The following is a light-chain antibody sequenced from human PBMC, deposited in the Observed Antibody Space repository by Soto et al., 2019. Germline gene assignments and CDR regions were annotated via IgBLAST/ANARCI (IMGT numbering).Light chain of an antibody. Sequence: EIVLTQSPGTLSLSPGERATLSCRASQSVSSSYLAWFQQKPGQAPRLLIYGASTRATGIPARFSGSGSGTDFTLTISSLQSEDFAVYYCQQYHNWVTFGGWTKGDI. V-gene: IGKV3-20*01. CDR2: GAS. CDR1: QSVSSSY. CDR3: QQYHNWVT. J-gene: IGKJ4*01.